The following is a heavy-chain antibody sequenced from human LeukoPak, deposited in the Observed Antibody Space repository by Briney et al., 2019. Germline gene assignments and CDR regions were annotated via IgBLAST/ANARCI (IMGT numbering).Heavy chain of an antibody. Sequence: GGPLRLSCAASGFTFSRLPMTWVRQAPGKGLEWVSTISASGPNYAYAVRGRFTITRDNSKNTLSLQMDSQRAEDTAVYYCAKDHESDGYPCLDHWGLGTLVTVSS. CDR2: ISASGP. CDR1: GFTFSRLP. J-gene: IGHJ4*02. CDR3: AKDHESDGYPCLDH. V-gene: IGHV3-23*01. D-gene: IGHD3-22*01.